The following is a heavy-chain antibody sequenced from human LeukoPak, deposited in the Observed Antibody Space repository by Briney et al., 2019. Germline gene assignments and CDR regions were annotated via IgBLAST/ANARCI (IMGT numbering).Heavy chain of an antibody. Sequence: SGPTLVNPTQTLTLTCTFSGFSLSTSGMCVSWIRQPPGKALEWLARIDWDDDKYYSTSLKTRLTISKDTSKNQVVLTMTNMDPVDTATYYCARMRIAAAGTRYFDYWGQGTRVTVSS. D-gene: IGHD6-13*01. J-gene: IGHJ4*02. V-gene: IGHV2-70*11. CDR2: IDWDDDK. CDR3: ARMRIAAAGTRYFDY. CDR1: GFSLSTSGMC.